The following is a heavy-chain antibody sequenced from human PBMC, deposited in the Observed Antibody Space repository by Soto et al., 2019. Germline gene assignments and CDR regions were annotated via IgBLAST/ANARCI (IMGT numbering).Heavy chain of an antibody. Sequence: SETLSLTCSISGGSFSSYHWSWIRQPPGKGLEWIGYIFYSGSTTYNPSLKSRVTISLDKSKNQLSLKVSYVTAANTAVYYCARDLFGDGYNFRYWGQGTQVTVS. CDR1: GGSFSSYH. J-gene: IGHJ4*02. CDR3: ARDLFGDGYNFRY. V-gene: IGHV4-59*01. D-gene: IGHD5-12*01. CDR2: IFYSGST.